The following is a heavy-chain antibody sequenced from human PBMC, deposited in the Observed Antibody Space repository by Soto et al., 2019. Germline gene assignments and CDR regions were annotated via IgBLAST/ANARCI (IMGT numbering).Heavy chain of an antibody. J-gene: IGHJ5*02. CDR2: ISPSGSP. V-gene: IGHV4-30-2*01. D-gene: IGHD2-8*01. Sequence: SETLSLTCSVSVGAVNSGGYSWSWIRQPPGKGLEWIGFISPSGSPAYNPSLKSRVTISVDRSNNQISLELSSVTAADTAVYYCARGVLAWGPGTLVT. CDR3: ARGVLA. CDR1: VGAVNSGGYS.